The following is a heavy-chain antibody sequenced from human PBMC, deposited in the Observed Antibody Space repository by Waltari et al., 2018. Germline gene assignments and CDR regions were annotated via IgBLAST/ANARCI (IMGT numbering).Heavy chain of an antibody. CDR3: AADRGVGLYFDY. V-gene: IGHV4-4*02. D-gene: IGHD2-8*02. Sequence: QVQLQVSCPGLVQPSGTLSLTCAVLAYPLRIQYWWSWVCQSPGKGLEWIGEIYHSGKTYYNPSLKSRVTISVDKSKNQFSLNLSSVTAADTAVYYCAADRGVGLYFDYWGQGTLVTVSS. CDR2: IYHSGKT. CDR1: AYPLRIQYW. J-gene: IGHJ4*02.